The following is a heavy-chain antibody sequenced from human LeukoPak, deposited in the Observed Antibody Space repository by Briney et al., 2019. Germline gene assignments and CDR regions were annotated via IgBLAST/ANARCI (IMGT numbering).Heavy chain of an antibody. CDR3: ARCIAARGYYYYYMDV. J-gene: IGHJ6*03. CDR2: MNPNSGNT. CDR1: GYTFTSYD. Sequence: ASVKVSCKASGYTFTSYDINWVRQATGQGLEWMGWMNPNSGNTGYAQKFQGRVTITTDESTSTAYIELSSLRSEDTAVYYCARCIAARGYYYYYMDVWGKGTTVTVSS. D-gene: IGHD6-6*01. V-gene: IGHV1-8*01.